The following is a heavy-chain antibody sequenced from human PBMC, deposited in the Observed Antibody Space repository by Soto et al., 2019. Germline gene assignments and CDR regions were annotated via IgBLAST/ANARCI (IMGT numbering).Heavy chain of an antibody. Sequence: QVQLQESGLGLVKPSQTLSLTCTVSGDSINSGDYHWSWIRQPPGKGLEWIGYMYYSGNTYYNPSLKSRVTISGATSKNQFSLKLSAVTAADTAVYYCARSRKWYSSSWYFDYWGQGTLVTVSS. V-gene: IGHV4-30-4*01. CDR3: ARSRKWYSSSWYFDY. CDR1: GDSINSGDYH. J-gene: IGHJ4*02. D-gene: IGHD6-13*01. CDR2: MYYSGNT.